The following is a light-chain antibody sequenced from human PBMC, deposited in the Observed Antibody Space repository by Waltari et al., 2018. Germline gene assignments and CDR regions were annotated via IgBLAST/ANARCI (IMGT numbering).Light chain of an antibody. CDR2: DGS. Sequence: QSALTQPASVSGSPGQSITLSCTGTSSDIGNHNRVPWYQLHPGKAPKLIIFDGSKRPSGVSNRFSASKSDNTASLTISGLQADDEADYFCCSYANTNTFVLFAGGTKVTVL. CDR1: SSDIGNHNR. J-gene: IGLJ2*01. V-gene: IGLV2-23*01. CDR3: CSYANTNTFVL.